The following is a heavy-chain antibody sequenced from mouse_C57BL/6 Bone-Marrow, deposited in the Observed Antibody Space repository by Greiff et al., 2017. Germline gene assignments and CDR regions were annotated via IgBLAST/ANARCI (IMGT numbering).Heavy chain of an antibody. CDR3: ARRTYHWYFDV. Sequence: VQLQQPGAELVKPGASVKLSCKASGYTFTSYWMHWVKQRPGQGLEWIGMIHPNSGSTNYNEKFKSKATLTVDKSSSTAYMQLSSLTSEDSAVYYCARRTYHWYFDVWGTGTTVTVSS. CDR1: GYTFTSYW. V-gene: IGHV1-64*01. CDR2: IHPNSGST. D-gene: IGHD5-1*01. J-gene: IGHJ1*03.